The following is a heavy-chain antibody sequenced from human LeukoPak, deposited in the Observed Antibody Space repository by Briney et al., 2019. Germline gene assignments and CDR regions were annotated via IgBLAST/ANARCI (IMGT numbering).Heavy chain of an antibody. D-gene: IGHD3-10*01. CDR2: IYTSGST. Sequence: SETLSLTCTVSGGSISSYYWSWIRQPPGKGLEWIGYIYTSGSTNYNPSFKSRVTISVDTSKNQFSLKLSSVTAADTAVYYCASTGSPKYYYYYYMDVWGKGTTVTVSS. CDR3: ASTGSPKYYYYYYMDV. V-gene: IGHV4-4*09. CDR1: GGSISSYY. J-gene: IGHJ6*03.